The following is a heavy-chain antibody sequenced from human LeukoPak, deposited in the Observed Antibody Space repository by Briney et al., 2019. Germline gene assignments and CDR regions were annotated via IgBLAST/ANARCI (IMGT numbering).Heavy chain of an antibody. CDR1: GYTFTSYS. Sequence: GASVKVSCKASGYTFTSYSISWVRQAHGQGHGWMGWINAYNGNTDYAQGVQGRFTMTTHTSTSTAYMELRSLRSDDTAVYYCARDRHIAAAVYYYYMDVWGKGTPVTVSS. CDR2: INAYNGNT. CDR3: ARDRHIAAAVYYYYMDV. D-gene: IGHD6-13*01. V-gene: IGHV1-18*01. J-gene: IGHJ6*03.